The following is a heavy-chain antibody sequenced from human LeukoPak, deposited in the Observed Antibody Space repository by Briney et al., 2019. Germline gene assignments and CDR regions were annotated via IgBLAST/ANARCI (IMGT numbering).Heavy chain of an antibody. J-gene: IGHJ4*02. CDR1: AFTFNSYA. CDR2: ISAGDST. D-gene: IGHD3-10*01. Sequence: PGGSLRLSCAASAFTFNSYAMSWVRQAPGKGLEWVSTISAGDSTYYPDSVKGRFIISRDNSKNTLYLQMNSLRAEDTALYYCAKPRGLTMVGAHFDYWGQGTLVTVSS. V-gene: IGHV3-23*01. CDR3: AKPRGLTMVGAHFDY.